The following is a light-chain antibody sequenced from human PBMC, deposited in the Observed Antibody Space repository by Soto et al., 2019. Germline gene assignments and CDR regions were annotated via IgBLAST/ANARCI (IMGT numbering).Light chain of an antibody. CDR3: QQYGNWPPIT. Sequence: EILLTQSPGALAVSPGEVATLSCRASQSVRDNLAWYQQKPGQAPRLLIYGASTRATGIPARFSGSGSGTEFSLTISGLQSEDFAVYYCQQYGNWPPITFGGGTKVDIK. CDR1: QSVRDN. CDR2: GAS. J-gene: IGKJ4*01. V-gene: IGKV3-15*01.